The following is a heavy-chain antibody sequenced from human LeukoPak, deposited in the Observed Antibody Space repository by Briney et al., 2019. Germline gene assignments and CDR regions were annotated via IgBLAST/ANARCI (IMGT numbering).Heavy chain of an antibody. Sequence: SESLSLTCTVSGGSISGYFWTWIRQPAGKELEWIGRVYTSGTTYYNPSLESRVTISLDTFNNQFSLRVTSVTAADTAIYYCAKGTEKTRISGYYSFDHWGRGLLVTVSS. V-gene: IGHV4-4*07. CDR1: GGSISGYF. J-gene: IGHJ4*02. CDR2: VYTSGTT. CDR3: AKGTEKTRISGYYSFDH. D-gene: IGHD5-12*01.